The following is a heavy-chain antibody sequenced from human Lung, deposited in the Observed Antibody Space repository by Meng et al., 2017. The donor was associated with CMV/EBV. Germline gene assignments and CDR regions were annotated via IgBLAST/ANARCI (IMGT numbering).Heavy chain of an antibody. D-gene: IGHD3-9*01. CDR1: GFTFNSYS. J-gene: IGHJ4*02. V-gene: IGHV3-21*04. Sequence: GEXXKISCAASGFTFNSYSMNWVRQAPGKGLEWISSITTDSRYIYYAASVKGRFTISRDNTKDSLYLQMDGLGADDTAVYFCARHRYFFDTWGQGTGVTVSS. CDR3: ARHRYFFDT. CDR2: ITTDSRYI.